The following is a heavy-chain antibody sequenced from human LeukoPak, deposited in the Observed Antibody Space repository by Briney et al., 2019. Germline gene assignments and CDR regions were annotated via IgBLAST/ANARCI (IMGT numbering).Heavy chain of an antibody. CDR1: GGSISSGDYY. CDR3: ARVGPHSSGYQPLDY. Sequence: TSETLSLTCTVSGGSISSGDYYWSWIRQPPGKGLEWIGYIYYSGSTYYNPSLKSRVTISVDTSKNQFSLKLSSVTAADTAVYYCARVGPHSSGYQPLDYWGQGTLVTVSS. D-gene: IGHD3-22*01. J-gene: IGHJ4*02. V-gene: IGHV4-30-4*02. CDR2: IYYSGST.